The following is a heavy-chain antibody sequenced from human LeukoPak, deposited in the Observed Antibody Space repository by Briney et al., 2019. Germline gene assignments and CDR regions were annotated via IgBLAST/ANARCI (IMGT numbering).Heavy chain of an antibody. Sequence: SETLSLTCTVSGGSIDSYYWSWIRQPPGKGLEWIGYIYYTGSTEYHPSLKSRVTISLDTSKNQFSLKLTSVTAADTAVYYCARVYQSVEYYFDYWGQGNLVSVSS. J-gene: IGHJ4*02. CDR3: ARVYQSVEYYFDY. V-gene: IGHV4-59*01. CDR1: GGSIDSYY. D-gene: IGHD2-2*01. CDR2: IYYTGST.